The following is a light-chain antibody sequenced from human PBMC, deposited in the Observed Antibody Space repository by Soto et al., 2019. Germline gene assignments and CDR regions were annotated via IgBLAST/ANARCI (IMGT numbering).Light chain of an antibody. V-gene: IGLV2-23*02. CDR2: EVS. CDR1: SSDAGSYNL. CDR3: CSYAGSSTLKV. J-gene: IGLJ1*01. Sequence: QSVLTQPASGSGSPGQSITISCTGTSSDAGSYNLVSWYQQHPGKAPKLMIYEVSKRPSGVSNRFSGSKSGNTASLTISGLQAEDEADYYCCSYAGSSTLKVFGTGTKVTVL.